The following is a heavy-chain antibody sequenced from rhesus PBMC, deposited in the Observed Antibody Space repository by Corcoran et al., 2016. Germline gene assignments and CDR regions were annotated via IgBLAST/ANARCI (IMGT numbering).Heavy chain of an antibody. CDR3: AREIVAAGPGGVDY. CDR1: GGSISGGYG. Sequence: QLQLQESGPGLVKPSETLSLTCAVSGGSISGGYGWSWIRQPPGKGLEWIGHIFGSIGSTYYNPSLKSRVTISTDTSKNQFSLKLSSVTAADTAVYYCAREIVAAGPGGVDYWGQGVLVTVSS. CDR2: IFGSIGST. V-gene: IGHV4S7*01. D-gene: IGHD6S26*01. J-gene: IGHJ4*01.